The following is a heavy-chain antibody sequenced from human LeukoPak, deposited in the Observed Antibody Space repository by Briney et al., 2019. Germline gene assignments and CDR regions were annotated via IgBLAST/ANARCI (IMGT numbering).Heavy chain of an antibody. V-gene: IGHV1-18*01. CDR1: GYTFTSFA. J-gene: IGHJ4*02. CDR3: ARFEDGSSWPWPGLDY. CDR2: ISAYNGNT. D-gene: IGHD6-13*01. Sequence: ASVKVSCKASGYTFTSFAISWVRQAPGQGLEWMGWISAYNGNTNYAQKVQGRVTMTTDTSTSTAYMELRSLRSDDTAVYYCARFEDGSSWPWPGLDYRGQGTLVTVSS.